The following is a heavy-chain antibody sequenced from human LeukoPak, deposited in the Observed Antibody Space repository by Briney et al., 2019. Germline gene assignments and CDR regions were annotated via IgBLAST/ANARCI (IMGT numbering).Heavy chain of an antibody. V-gene: IGHV4-34*01. CDR3: ARARTTVTTPPHIDY. J-gene: IGHJ4*02. Sequence: SETLSLTCAVYGGSFSGYHWSWIRQPPGKGLEWIGEINHSGSTNYNPSLKSRVTISVDTSKNQFSLKLSSVTAADTAVYYCARARTTVTTPPHIDYWGQGTLVTVSS. D-gene: IGHD4-17*01. CDR1: GGSFSGYH. CDR2: INHSGST.